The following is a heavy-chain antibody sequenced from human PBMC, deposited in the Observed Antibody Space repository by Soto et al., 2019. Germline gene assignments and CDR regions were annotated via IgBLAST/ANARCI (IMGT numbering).Heavy chain of an antibody. D-gene: IGHD2-2*03. Sequence: QVQLVQSGAEVKKPGASVKVSCKASGYTFTSYDINWVRQATGQGLEWMGWMNPNSGNTGYAQKFQGRVTMTRNTSISTAYIELSSLRSEDTAVYYCASGGYCSSTSCYPDGGYMDVWGKGTTVTVSS. CDR2: MNPNSGNT. CDR3: ASGGYCSSTSCYPDGGYMDV. CDR1: GYTFTSYD. J-gene: IGHJ6*03. V-gene: IGHV1-8*01.